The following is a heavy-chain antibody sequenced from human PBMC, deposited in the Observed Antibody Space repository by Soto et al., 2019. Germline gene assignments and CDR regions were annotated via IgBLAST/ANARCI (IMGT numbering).Heavy chain of an antibody. V-gene: IGHV4-31*03. CDR1: GGSISSGGYY. Sequence: QVQLQESGPGLVKPSQTLSLTCTVSGGSISSGGYYWSWIRQHPGKGLEWIGYIYYSGSTYYNPSLKSXATLSXXTSKNQFPLKLSSVTAADTAVYYCARDGTHHGLDYWGQGTLVTVSS. CDR3: ARDGTHHGLDY. CDR2: IYYSGST. J-gene: IGHJ4*02.